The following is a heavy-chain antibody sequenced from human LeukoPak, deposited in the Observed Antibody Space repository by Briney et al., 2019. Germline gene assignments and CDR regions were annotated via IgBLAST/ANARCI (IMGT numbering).Heavy chain of an antibody. V-gene: IGHV4-34*01. J-gene: IGHJ4*02. D-gene: IGHD4-17*01. CDR1: GGSFSGYY. CDR2: INHSGST. Sequence: ASETLSLTCAVYGGSFSGYYWSWIRQPPGKGLEWIGEINHSGSTNYNPSLKSRVAISVDTSKNQFSLKLSSVTAADTAVYYCARYGIRAYFDYWGQGTLVTVSS. CDR3: ARYGIRAYFDY.